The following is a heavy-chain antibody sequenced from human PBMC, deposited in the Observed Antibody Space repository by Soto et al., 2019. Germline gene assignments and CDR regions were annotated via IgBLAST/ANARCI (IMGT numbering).Heavy chain of an antibody. CDR2: IYDSGVT. CDR1: VAVVTSGENY. Sequence: PSETLSLTCSFSVAVVTSGENYCSWFRQPPWKGLEWLGYIYDSGVTSYTPALKSRVTLSLDRPNNQVSLKLRSVTAADTAVYFCVRDLDHGYTGNVWGQGTVVNVSS. J-gene: IGHJ4*01. CDR3: VRDLDHGYTGNV. D-gene: IGHD5-18*01. V-gene: IGHV4-30-4*08.